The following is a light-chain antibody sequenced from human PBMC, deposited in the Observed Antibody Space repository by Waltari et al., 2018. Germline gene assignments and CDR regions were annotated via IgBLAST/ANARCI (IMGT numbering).Light chain of an antibody. Sequence: SYELTQPPSVSVSPGQTASIPCSGDKLGDKYACWYQQKPGLSPVLVIYQDNKRTSGIPERFAGSYSGNTATLTISGTHAKNEAGYYCQAWDRSTVVFGGGTKLTVL. CDR1: KLGDKY. V-gene: IGLV3-1*01. J-gene: IGLJ2*01. CDR3: QAWDRSTVV. CDR2: QDN.